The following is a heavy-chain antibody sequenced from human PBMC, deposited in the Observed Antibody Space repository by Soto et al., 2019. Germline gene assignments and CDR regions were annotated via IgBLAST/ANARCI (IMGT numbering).Heavy chain of an antibody. V-gene: IGHV3-9*01. CDR1: GFTFDDYA. Sequence: EVYLVESGGGLVQPGRSLRLSCEASGFTFDDYAMHWVRQAPGKGLEWVSGLSWNGAMVGYADSVKGRFTISRDNVKKSLFLQMNSLRREDTALHYCVKDNRADRGAFDHWGQGTLVSVSS. CDR3: VKDNRADRGAFDH. J-gene: IGHJ4*02. D-gene: IGHD3-10*01. CDR2: LSWNGAMV.